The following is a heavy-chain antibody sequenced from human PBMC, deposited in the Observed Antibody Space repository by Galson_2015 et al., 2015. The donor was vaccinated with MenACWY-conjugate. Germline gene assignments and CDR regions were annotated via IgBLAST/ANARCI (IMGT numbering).Heavy chain of an antibody. CDR1: GFSLSSSGVG. CDR3: ARDVDTAMGYYFDY. V-gene: IGHV2-5*02. Sequence: PALVKPTQTLTLTCTFSGFSLSSSGVGVGWIRQPPGKALEWLALIYWDDDKRYSPSLKTRLTITRDTSKNQVVLTMTNMDPVDTATYYCARDVDTAMGYYFDYWGQGTLVTVSS. D-gene: IGHD5-18*01. J-gene: IGHJ4*02. CDR2: IYWDDDK.